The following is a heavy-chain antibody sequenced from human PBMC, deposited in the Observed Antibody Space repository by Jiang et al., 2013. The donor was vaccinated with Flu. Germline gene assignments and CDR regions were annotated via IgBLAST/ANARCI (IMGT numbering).Heavy chain of an antibody. J-gene: IGHJ3*02. V-gene: IGHV3-30*04. CDR2: ISYDGSNK. CDR3: ARDEPRTRDGYNNPFDAFDI. D-gene: IGHD5-24*01. CDR1: GFTFSSYA. Sequence: SCAASGFTFSSYAMHWVRQAPGKGLEWVAVISYDGSNKYYADSVKGRFTISRDNSKNTLYLQMNSLRAEDTAVYYCARDEPRTRDGYNNPFDAFDIWGQGTMVTVSS.